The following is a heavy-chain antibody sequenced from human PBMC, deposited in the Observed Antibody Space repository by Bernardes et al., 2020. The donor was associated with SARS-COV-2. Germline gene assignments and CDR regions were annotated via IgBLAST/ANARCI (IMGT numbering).Heavy chain of an antibody. CDR3: ATHTGSGWPHFDY. J-gene: IGHJ4*02. Sequence: GGSLRLCCAASGFIFTYYDMSWVRQAPGKGLEWVSAIGSGGSNTYSADSVKGRFTISRDNSKNTLYLQMNSLRAEDTALYYCATHTGSGWPHFDYWGQGTLVTVSS. V-gene: IGHV3-23*01. CDR2: IGSGGSNT. CDR1: GFIFTYYD. D-gene: IGHD6-19*01.